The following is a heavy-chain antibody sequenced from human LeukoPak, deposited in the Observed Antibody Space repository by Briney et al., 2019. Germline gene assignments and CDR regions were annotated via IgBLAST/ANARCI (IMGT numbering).Heavy chain of an antibody. CDR3: ARDRTTALDY. J-gene: IGHJ4*02. Sequence: GGSLRLSCAASGFTFSSYAMHWVRQAPGKGLEWVAVISYEGSNKYYADSVKGRFTITRDNSKNTLYLQMNSLRAEDTAVYYCARDRTTALDYWGQGTLVTVSS. CDR1: GFTFSSYA. V-gene: IGHV3-30-3*01. CDR2: ISYEGSNK. D-gene: IGHD1-7*01.